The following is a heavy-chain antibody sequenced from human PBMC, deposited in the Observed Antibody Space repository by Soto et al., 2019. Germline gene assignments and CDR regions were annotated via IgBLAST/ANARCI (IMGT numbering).Heavy chain of an antibody. CDR1: GGSFSSSA. CDR3: AGAVGFGSFDIGTYVDC. D-gene: IGHD2-15*01. Sequence: QVQLVQSGAEVNQPGSSVKVSCKASGGSFSSSAISGVRQAPGQGLAWMGGIIPSFRTAKDAQKFQGRLTITEHECTSTAYMELKRLRSDDTAVSVSAGAVGFGSFDIGTYVDCWAQGTRVTVSS. V-gene: IGHV1-69*01. CDR2: IIPSFRTA. J-gene: IGHJ4*02.